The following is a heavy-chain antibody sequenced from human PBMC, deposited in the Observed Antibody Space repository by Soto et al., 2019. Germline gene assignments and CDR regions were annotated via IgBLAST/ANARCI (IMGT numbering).Heavy chain of an antibody. CDR1: GGTFKNYA. CDR3: ARASDTSGYHY. J-gene: IGHJ4*02. CDR2: ILPVLDEL. D-gene: IGHD3-22*01. V-gene: IGHV1-69*01. Sequence: QVQLVQSESEVKKPGSSVKVSCKVSGGTFKNYAISWVRQAPGQGLQWVGGILPVLDELHYAPKLQGRVTITADEVTSTAHLELGSLTSEDTAVYFCARASDTSGYHYWGQGTLVTVSS.